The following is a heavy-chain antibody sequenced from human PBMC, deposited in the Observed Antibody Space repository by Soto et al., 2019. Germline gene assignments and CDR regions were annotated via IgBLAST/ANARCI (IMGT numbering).Heavy chain of an antibody. V-gene: IGHV3-30*04. CDR2: ISQDGGSE. CDR3: ARDVGFGELSSRTYYYYVMDV. Sequence: QVQLVESGGGVVQPGRSLRLSCASSGFTLSSFSLHWVRQPPGKGLEWVAVISQDGGSEYYADSVRGRFTISRDHSRSTLYLEMNSLRTEDTAVYFCARDVGFGELSSRTYYYYVMDVWGRGTTVTVSS. CDR1: GFTLSSFS. D-gene: IGHD3-10*01. J-gene: IGHJ6*02.